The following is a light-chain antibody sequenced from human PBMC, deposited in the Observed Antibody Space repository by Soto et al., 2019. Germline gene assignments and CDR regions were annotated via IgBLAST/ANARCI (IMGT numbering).Light chain of an antibody. V-gene: IGLV2-14*01. CDR3: ASYTTSHVV. CDR1: SSDVGGYNY. Sequence: QSALTQPASVSGSPGQSITISCTGTSSDVGGYNYVSWYQHHPGNAPKLMIYEVSNRPSGVSSRFSGSKSGNTASLTISGLQAEDESDYYCASYTTSHVVFGGGTKLTVL. J-gene: IGLJ2*01. CDR2: EVS.